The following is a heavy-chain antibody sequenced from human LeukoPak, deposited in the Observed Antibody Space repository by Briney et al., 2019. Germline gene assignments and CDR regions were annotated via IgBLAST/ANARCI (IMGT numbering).Heavy chain of an antibody. V-gene: IGHV3-53*01. CDR1: GVIVSNNY. CDR3: ARDPRYSRSGYFDS. J-gene: IGHJ4*01. D-gene: IGHD3-3*01. CDR2: IYSGGST. Sequence: GSLRLSCAASGVIVSNNYMSWVRQAPGKGLEWISVIYSGGSTYYADSVKGRFTISRDNSKNTLYLQMNSLTAEDTAVYYCARDPRYSRSGYFDSWGHGTLVTVSS.